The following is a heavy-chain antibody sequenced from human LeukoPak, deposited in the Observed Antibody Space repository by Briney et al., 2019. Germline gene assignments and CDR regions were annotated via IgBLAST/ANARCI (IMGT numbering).Heavy chain of an antibody. J-gene: IGHJ6*03. V-gene: IGHV4-39*07. CDR3: ARESSWEKYYYYYMDV. CDR1: GGSVSSRSYY. Sequence: SETLSLTCTVSGGSVSSRSYYWAWIRQPPGKGLEWIGSIYYSGSTYYNPSLRNRVTISLDMSKSQFSLKLRSVTAADTAVYYCARESSWEKYYYYYMDVWGKGTTVTVSS. D-gene: IGHD6-13*01. CDR2: IYYSGST.